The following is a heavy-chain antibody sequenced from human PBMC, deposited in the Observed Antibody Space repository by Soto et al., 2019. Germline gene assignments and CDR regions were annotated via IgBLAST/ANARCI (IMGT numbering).Heavy chain of an antibody. Sequence: PSETLSLTCTVSCGSISSGYWSLIRQPPGKGLEWIGYIYYSGSTNYNLSLKSRVTISVDTSKNQFSLKLSSVTAADTAVYYCARRYGGNFDYWGQGTLVTVSS. V-gene: IGHV4-59*01. CDR2: IYYSGST. CDR3: ARRYGGNFDY. CDR1: CGSISSGY. D-gene: IGHD3-16*01. J-gene: IGHJ4*02.